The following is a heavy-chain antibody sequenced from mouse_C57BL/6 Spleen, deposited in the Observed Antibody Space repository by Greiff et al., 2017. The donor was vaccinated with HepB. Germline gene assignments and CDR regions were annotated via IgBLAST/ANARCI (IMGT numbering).Heavy chain of an antibody. CDR1: GYTFTSYW. V-gene: IGHV1-72*01. J-gene: IGHJ3*01. D-gene: IGHD1-1*01. CDR3: ARQIDYGSPAY. Sequence: QVQLKQPGAELVKPGASVKLSCKASGYTFTSYWMHWVKQRPGRGLEWIGRIDPNSGGTKYNEKFKSKATLTVDKPSSTAYMQLSSLTSEDSAVYYCARQIDYGSPAYWGQGTLVTVSA. CDR2: IDPNSGGT.